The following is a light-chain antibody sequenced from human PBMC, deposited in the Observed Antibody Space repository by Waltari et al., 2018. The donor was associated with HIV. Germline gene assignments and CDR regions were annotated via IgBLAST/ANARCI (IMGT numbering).Light chain of an antibody. V-gene: IGLV2-23*01. J-gene: IGLJ1*01. Sequence: QSALTQPASVSGSPGQSITISCTGTSSDVGGYNYVSWYQQHPGKAPKLMIYDASRRPSGVSNRFSASKAGNTASLTISGLQAEDEADYYCCSYAGSSTYVFGTGTKVTVL. CDR2: DAS. CDR3: CSYAGSSTYV. CDR1: SSDVGGYNY.